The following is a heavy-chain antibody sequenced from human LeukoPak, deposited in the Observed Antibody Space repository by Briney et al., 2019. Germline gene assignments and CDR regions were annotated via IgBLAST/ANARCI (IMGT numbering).Heavy chain of an antibody. J-gene: IGHJ4*02. CDR2: IIPIFGTA. Sequence: SVKVSCKASGGTFSGYAISWVRQAPGQGLEWMGGIIPIFGTANYAQKFQGRVTITTDESTSTAYMELSSLRSEDTAVYYCASSSLRGYSYGPKVYWGQGTLVTVSS. V-gene: IGHV1-69*05. CDR1: GGTFSGYA. D-gene: IGHD5-18*01. CDR3: ASSSLRGYSYGPKVY.